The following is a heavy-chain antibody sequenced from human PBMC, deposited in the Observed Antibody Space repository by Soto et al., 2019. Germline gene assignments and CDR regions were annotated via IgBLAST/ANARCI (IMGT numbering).Heavy chain of an antibody. CDR3: ASRQGWEIEPGSGNV. Sequence: QVQLVQSGAEVKKPGSSVKVSCKASGGTFSSYAISWVRQAPGQGLEWMGGIIPIFGTANYAQKFQGRVTIXXDXYXXTAYMELSSLRSEDTAVYYCASRQGWEIEPGSGNVWGQGTTVTVSS. D-gene: IGHD1-26*01. CDR1: GGTFSSYA. J-gene: IGHJ6*02. CDR2: IIPIFGTA. V-gene: IGHV1-69*12.